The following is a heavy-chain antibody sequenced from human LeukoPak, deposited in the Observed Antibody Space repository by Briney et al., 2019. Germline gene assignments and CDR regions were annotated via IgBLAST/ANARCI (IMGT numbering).Heavy chain of an antibody. D-gene: IGHD5-18*01. J-gene: IGHJ5*02. V-gene: IGHV1-2*02. CDR1: GYTFTGYY. Sequence: SVNVSCKASGYTFTGYYMHWVRQAPGQGLEWMGWINPNSGGTNYAQKFQGRVTMTRDTSISTAYMELSRLRSDDTAVYYCAREIVMVTYWFDPWGQGTLVTVSS. CDR2: INPNSGGT. CDR3: AREIVMVTYWFDP.